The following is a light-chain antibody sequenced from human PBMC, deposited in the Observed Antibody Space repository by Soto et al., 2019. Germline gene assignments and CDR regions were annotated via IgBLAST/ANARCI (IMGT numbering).Light chain of an antibody. CDR3: HSYTV. V-gene: IGLV1-40*01. CDR1: SSNIGAGYD. J-gene: IGLJ1*01. CDR2: GNS. Sequence: QSVLTQPPSVSGAPGQRVTISCTGSSSNIGAGYDVHWYQQLPGTAPKLLIYGNSNRPSGVPDRFSGSKSGTSASLAITGLQAEDEADYYFHSYTVFGTGTKLTVL.